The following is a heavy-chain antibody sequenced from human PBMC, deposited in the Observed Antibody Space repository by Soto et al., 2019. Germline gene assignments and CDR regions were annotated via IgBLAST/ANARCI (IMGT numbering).Heavy chain of an antibody. CDR1: GYSFTSYW. CDR2: IYPGDSDT. V-gene: IGHV5-51*01. CDR3: ARTNDTGSYDPFDY. J-gene: IGHJ4*02. D-gene: IGHD3-10*01. Sequence: GESLKISCKGSGYSFTSYWISWVRQMPGKGLEWMGIIYPGDSDTRYSPSFQGQVTISADKSISTAYLQWSSLKASDTAMYYCARTNDTGSYDPFDYWAREPWSPSPQ.